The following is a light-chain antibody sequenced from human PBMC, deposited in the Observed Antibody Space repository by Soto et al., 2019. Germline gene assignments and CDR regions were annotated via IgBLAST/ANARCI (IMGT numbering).Light chain of an antibody. CDR2: EVS. Sequence: QSALTQPPSASGSPGQSVTISCTGTSSDVGGYNYVSWYQQHPGKAPKHMIYEVSKRPSGVPDRFSGSKSGNTASLTVSGLQAEDEADYYCSSYAGSNNFEVVFGGGTKLTVL. V-gene: IGLV2-8*01. J-gene: IGLJ2*01. CDR3: SSYAGSNNFEVV. CDR1: SSDVGGYNY.